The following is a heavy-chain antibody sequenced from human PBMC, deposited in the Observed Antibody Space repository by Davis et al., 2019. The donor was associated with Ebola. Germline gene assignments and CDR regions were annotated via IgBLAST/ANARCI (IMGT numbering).Heavy chain of an antibody. CDR3: AKSFSSSPRLRYYYGMDV. V-gene: IGHV3-23*01. CDR2: ISGSGGST. J-gene: IGHJ6*02. Sequence: GESLKISCAASGFTFSSYAMSWVRQAPGKGLEWASAISGSGGSTYYADSVKGRFTISRDNSKNTLYLQMNSLRAEDTAVYYCAKSFSSSPRLRYYYGMDVWGQGTTVTVSS. CDR1: GFTFSSYA. D-gene: IGHD6-6*01.